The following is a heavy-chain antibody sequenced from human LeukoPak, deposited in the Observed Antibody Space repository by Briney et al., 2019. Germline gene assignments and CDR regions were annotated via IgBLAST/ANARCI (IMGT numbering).Heavy chain of an antibody. Sequence: SETLSLTXAVYGGSFSGYYWSWLRQPPGKGLEWIGEINHSGSTNYNPSLKSRVTISVDTSKNQFSLKLSSVTAADTAVYYCARSVRYDFWSGYYKISRGFDPWGQGTLVTVSS. CDR2: INHSGST. V-gene: IGHV4-34*01. CDR3: ARSVRYDFWSGYYKISRGFDP. D-gene: IGHD3-3*01. J-gene: IGHJ5*02. CDR1: GGSFSGYY.